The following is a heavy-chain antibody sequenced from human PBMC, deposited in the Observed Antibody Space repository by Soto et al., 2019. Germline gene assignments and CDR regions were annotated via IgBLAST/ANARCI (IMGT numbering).Heavy chain of an antibody. CDR3: AKDLYSGSGPRALDV. V-gene: IGHV3-23*01. D-gene: IGHD5-12*01. CDR2: ISGSAGSGDNT. CDR1: GFAFSNYA. J-gene: IGHJ3*01. Sequence: EVQLLESGGGLVQPGGSLRLSCAASGFAFSNYAMSWVRQAPGKGLEWVSTISGSAGSGDNTYYADSVKGRFTISRDNSKNTLYLQMSSLRVADTALYHCAKDLYSGSGPRALDVWGQGRMVTVSS.